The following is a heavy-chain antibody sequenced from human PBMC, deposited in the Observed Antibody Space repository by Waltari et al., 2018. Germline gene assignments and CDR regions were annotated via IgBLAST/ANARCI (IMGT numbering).Heavy chain of an antibody. CDR2: INHSGST. J-gene: IGHJ5*02. CDR3: AGQQSYYDSSGYYRPYNWFDP. D-gene: IGHD3-22*01. CDR1: GGSFSGYY. Sequence: QVQLQQWGAGLLKPSETLSLTCAVYGGSFSGYYWSWIRQPPGKGLEWIGEINHSGSTNYNPSLKSRVTISVDTSKNQFSLKLSSVTAADTAVYYCAGQQSYYDSSGYYRPYNWFDPWGQGTLVTVSS. V-gene: IGHV4-34*01.